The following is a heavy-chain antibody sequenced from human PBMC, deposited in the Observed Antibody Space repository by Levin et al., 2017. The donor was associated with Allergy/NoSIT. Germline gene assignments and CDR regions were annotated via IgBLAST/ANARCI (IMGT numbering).Heavy chain of an antibody. CDR2: IKQDGSEK. CDR3: ARSKKYSSSSYPYYFDY. Sequence: GGSLRLSCAASGFTFSSYWMSWVRQAPGKGLEWVANIKQDGSEKYYVDSVKGRFTISRDNAKNSLYLQMNSLRAEDTAVYYCARSKKYSSSSYPYYFDYWGQGTLVTVSS. D-gene: IGHD6-6*01. J-gene: IGHJ4*02. CDR1: GFTFSSYW. V-gene: IGHV3-7*01.